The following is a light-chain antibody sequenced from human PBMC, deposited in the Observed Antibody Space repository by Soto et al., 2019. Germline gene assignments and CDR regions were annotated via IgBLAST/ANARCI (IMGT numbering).Light chain of an antibody. J-gene: IGKJ4*01. V-gene: IGKV1-13*02. CDR3: QQFNSHPFT. CDR1: QGISRA. Sequence: AIQLTQSPSSLSASVGDRVTITCRASQGISRALAWYQQRPGKAPKFLIYQASSLESGVPSRFSGSGSGTDFTLTISSLQPEDFATDYCQQFNSHPFTFGGGTKVELK. CDR2: QAS.